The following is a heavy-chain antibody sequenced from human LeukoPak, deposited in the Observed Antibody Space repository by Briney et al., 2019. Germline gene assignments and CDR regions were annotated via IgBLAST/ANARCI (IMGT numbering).Heavy chain of an antibody. CDR3: ARENYYDSSGYLDY. CDR1: GFTFSSYG. Sequence: GGSLRLSCAASGFTFSSYGMHWVRQAPGKGLEWVAVIWYDGSNKYYADSVKGRFTISRDNSKNTLYLQMNSLRAEDTAVYYCARENYYDSSGYLDYWGQGTLVTVSS. J-gene: IGHJ4*02. CDR2: IWYDGSNK. V-gene: IGHV3-33*01. D-gene: IGHD3-22*01.